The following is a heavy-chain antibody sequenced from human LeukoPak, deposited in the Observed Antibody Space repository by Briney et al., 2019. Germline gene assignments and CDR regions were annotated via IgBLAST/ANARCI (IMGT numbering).Heavy chain of an antibody. Sequence: GGSLRLSCAASGFTLNNAWMSWVRQAPGKGLEWVAVISYDGSNKYYADSVKGRFTISRDNSKNTLYLQMNSLRAEDTAVYYCAKDRYYYDTPEYFQHWGQGTLVTVSS. CDR2: ISYDGSNK. J-gene: IGHJ1*01. CDR1: GFTLNNAW. V-gene: IGHV3-30*18. D-gene: IGHD3-22*01. CDR3: AKDRYYYDTPEYFQH.